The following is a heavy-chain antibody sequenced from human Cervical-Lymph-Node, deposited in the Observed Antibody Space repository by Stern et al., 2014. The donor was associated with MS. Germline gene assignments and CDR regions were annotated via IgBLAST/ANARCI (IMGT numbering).Heavy chain of an antibody. Sequence: VQLVESGGGLVQPGRSLRLSCVGSGFTFDDYTMHWVRQAPGKGLEWVSGISWTSGNIAYADSVKGRFTISRDNAQKSLFLLMNNLRSEDTALYYCVKETSPSYYYGMDVWGQGTAVTVSS. CDR3: VKETSPSYYYGMDV. CDR1: GFTFDDYT. J-gene: IGHJ6*02. V-gene: IGHV3-9*01. CDR2: ISWTSGNI.